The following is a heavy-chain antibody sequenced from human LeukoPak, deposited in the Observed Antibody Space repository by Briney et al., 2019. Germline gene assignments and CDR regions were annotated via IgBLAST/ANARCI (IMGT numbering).Heavy chain of an antibody. V-gene: IGHV3-30-3*01. D-gene: IGHD3-9*01. Sequence: GGSLRLSCAASRFTFNNYAMHWVRQAPDKGLEWVAVISYDGSDKYYADSVKGRFTVSRDNSKDTLYLQMNSLRAEDTAVYYCARDHTDYDILTGYYISPGGYFDYWGQGTLVTVSS. CDR1: RFTFNNYA. J-gene: IGHJ4*02. CDR2: ISYDGSDK. CDR3: ARDHTDYDILTGYYISPGGYFDY.